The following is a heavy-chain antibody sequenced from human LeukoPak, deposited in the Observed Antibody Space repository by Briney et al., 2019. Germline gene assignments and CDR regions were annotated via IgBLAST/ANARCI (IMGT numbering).Heavy chain of an antibody. CDR3: AKSRLKDWGSY. CDR2: ISGSGGST. J-gene: IGHJ4*02. CDR1: GFTFSSYA. D-gene: IGHD3-16*01. Sequence: TGGSLRLSCAASGFTFSSYAMSWVRQAPRKGLEWVSAISGSGGSTYYADSVKGRFTISRDNSKNTLYLQMNSLRAEDTAVYYCAKSRLKDWGSYWGQGTLVTVSS. V-gene: IGHV3-23*01.